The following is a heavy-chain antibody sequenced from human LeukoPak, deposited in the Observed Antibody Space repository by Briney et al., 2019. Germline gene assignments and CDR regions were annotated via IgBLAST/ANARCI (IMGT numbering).Heavy chain of an antibody. CDR1: GFAFGGFA. J-gene: IGHJ4*02. Sequence: GSLRLSCSASGFAFGGFAMGWVRQAPGKGLEWIGYIYNSGSTNYNPSLKSRVTISVDASKNQLSLRLSSVTAADTAIYYCARSPNSGYDFHFDYWGQGTLVTVSS. D-gene: IGHD5-12*01. CDR2: IYNSGST. V-gene: IGHV4-59*01. CDR3: ARSPNSGYDFHFDY.